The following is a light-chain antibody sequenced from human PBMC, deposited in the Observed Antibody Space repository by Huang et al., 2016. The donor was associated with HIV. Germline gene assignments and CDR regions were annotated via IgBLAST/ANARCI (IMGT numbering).Light chain of an antibody. J-gene: IGKJ2*01. CDR2: AAS. CDR1: RGISDS. Sequence: DIQVTQSPSSLSASVGDRVTVTCRTSRGISDSLVWYQQKPGRAPKLLLYAASRLESGVPSRFSVSGAGADFTLTINNLQPEDFATYYCQQYYGTPYTFGQGTKVEIK. V-gene: IGKV1-NL1*01. CDR3: QQYYGTPYT.